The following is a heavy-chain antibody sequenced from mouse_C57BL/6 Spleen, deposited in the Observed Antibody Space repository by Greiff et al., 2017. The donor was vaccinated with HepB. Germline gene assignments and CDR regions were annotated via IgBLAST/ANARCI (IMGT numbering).Heavy chain of an antibody. D-gene: IGHD2-3*01. CDR2: IYPGDGDT. CDR3: ARSGYDGYYVDYFDY. Sequence: VQLQQSGAELVKPGASVKISCKASGYAFSSYWMNWVKQRPGKGLEWIVQIYPGDGDTNYNGKCKGKATLTADKSSSTAYMQLSSLTSEDSAVYFCARSGYDGYYVDYFDYWGQGTTLTVSS. J-gene: IGHJ2*01. V-gene: IGHV1-80*01. CDR1: GYAFSSYW.